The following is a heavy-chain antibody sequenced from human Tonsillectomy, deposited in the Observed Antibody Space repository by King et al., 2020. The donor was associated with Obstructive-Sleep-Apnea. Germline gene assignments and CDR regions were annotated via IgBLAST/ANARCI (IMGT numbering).Heavy chain of an antibody. CDR2: ISYSGST. D-gene: IGHD5-24*01. J-gene: IGHJ4*02. CDR3: ARDRVGRDGYNRFYY. Sequence: QLQESGPGLVKPSETLSLTCTVSGGSINSYYWSWVRQTPGKGLEWIGYISYSGSTNYNPSLKSRVTISVDTSKNQFSLKLSSVTAADTAVYYCARDRVGRDGYNRFYYWGQGTLVTVSS. CDR1: GGSINSYY. V-gene: IGHV4-59*01.